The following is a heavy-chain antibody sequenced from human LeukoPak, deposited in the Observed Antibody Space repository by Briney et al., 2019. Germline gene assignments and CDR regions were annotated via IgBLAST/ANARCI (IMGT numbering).Heavy chain of an antibody. CDR2: ISGSGDNT. V-gene: IGHV3-23*01. CDR3: TKDVTPGGADV. J-gene: IGHJ6*02. D-gene: IGHD2-15*01. CDR1: GFTFSSYA. Sequence: PGGSLRLSCAASGFTFSSYAMSWVRQAPGKGLEWVSGISGSGDNTYYADSVKGRFTISRDNAKNSLYLQMNSLRAEDTALYYCTKDVTPGGADVWGRGTTVTVSS.